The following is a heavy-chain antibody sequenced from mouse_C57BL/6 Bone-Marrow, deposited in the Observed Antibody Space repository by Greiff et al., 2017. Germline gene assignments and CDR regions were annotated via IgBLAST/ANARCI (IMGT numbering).Heavy chain of an antibody. Sequence: VQLKASGAELVSPGSSVKMSCKTSGYTFTSYGINWVKQRPGQGLEWIGYIYIGNGYTEYNEKFKGKATLTSDTASSTAYMQLRSMTSEDSAIYISAREDGTGYFDYWGQGTTLTVSS. CDR2: IYIGNGYT. V-gene: IGHV1-58*01. CDR3: AREDGTGYFDY. D-gene: IGHD2-1*01. J-gene: IGHJ2*01. CDR1: GYTFTSYG.